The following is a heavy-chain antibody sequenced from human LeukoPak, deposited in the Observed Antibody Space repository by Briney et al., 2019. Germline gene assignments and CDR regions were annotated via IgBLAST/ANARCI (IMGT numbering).Heavy chain of an antibody. CDR1: GFTFSTYG. J-gene: IGHJ6*03. Sequence: GGSLRLSCAASGFTFSTYGMNWVRQAPGKGLEWVSAISGSGGSTYYADSVKGRFTISRDNSKNTLYLQMNSLRAEDTAVYYCAKNWDFYYYYYYMDVWGKGTTVTVSS. CDR3: AKNWDFYYYYYYMDV. CDR2: ISGSGGST. V-gene: IGHV3-23*01. D-gene: IGHD1-7*01.